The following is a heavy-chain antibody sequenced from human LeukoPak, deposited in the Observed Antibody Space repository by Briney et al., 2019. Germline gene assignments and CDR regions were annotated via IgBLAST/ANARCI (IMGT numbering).Heavy chain of an antibody. V-gene: IGHV1-2*02. Sequence: ASVKVSCKTSGYTFSDYYIHWIRQAPGQGLEWVGWINPNSGDTDYARKFQGRVTVTRDTSISTAYMELGRLRSDDTVLYYCARVGLEMATITTHYYYYYMDVWGKGTTVTVSS. D-gene: IGHD5-24*01. CDR2: INPNSGDT. CDR3: ARVGLEMATITTHYYYYYMDV. J-gene: IGHJ6*03. CDR1: GYTFSDYY.